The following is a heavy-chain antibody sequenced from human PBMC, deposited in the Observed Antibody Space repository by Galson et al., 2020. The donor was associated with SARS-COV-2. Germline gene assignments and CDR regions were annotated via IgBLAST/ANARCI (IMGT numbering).Heavy chain of an antibody. CDR2: INPKSGGT. Sequence: ASVKVSCKASGYPFTGDYIHWVRQAPGQGLEWLGWINPKSGGTNYAQKFQGRVTMTRDTSISAAYMELSRLTSDDTAIYYCARDVPRLVVPAAADYWGQGTLVTVSS. D-gene: IGHD2-2*01. CDR3: ARDVPRLVVPAAADY. CDR1: GYPFTGDY. V-gene: IGHV1-2*02. J-gene: IGHJ4*02.